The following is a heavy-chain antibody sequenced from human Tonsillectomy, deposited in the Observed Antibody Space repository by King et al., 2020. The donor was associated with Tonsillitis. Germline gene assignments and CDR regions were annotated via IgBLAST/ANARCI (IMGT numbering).Heavy chain of an antibody. CDR3: TKDGTFYGPNAFDT. CDR1: GLTFSRFA. D-gene: IGHD2/OR15-2a*01. J-gene: IGHJ3*02. Sequence: QLVQSGGGLVQAGGSLRLSCAASGLTFSRFAMSWVRQAPGKGLGWVSAIVDNGRRTNYADSVEGRFTISRDNSKNTVYLQMNSLRAEDTAVYYCTKDGTFYGPNAFDTWGQGTMVMVSS. CDR2: IVDNGRRT. V-gene: IGHV3-23*04.